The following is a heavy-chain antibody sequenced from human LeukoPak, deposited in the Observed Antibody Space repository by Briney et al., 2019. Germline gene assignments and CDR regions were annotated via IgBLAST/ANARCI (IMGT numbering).Heavy chain of an antibody. CDR2: ISAYNGNT. Sequence: GASVKVSCKASGYTFTSYGISWVRQAPGQGLEWMGWISAYNGNTNYAQKLQGRVAMTTDTSTSTAYMELRSLRSDDTAVYYCARGCSSTSSLSYYYYYGMDVWGQGTTVTVSS. CDR3: ARGCSSTSSLSYYYYYGMDV. J-gene: IGHJ6*02. V-gene: IGHV1-18*01. D-gene: IGHD2-2*01. CDR1: GYTFTSYG.